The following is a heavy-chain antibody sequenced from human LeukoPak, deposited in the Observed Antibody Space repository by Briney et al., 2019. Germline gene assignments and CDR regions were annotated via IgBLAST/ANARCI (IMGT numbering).Heavy chain of an antibody. CDR3: ARAECGGSGCQDYYYYYGMDV. CDR2: IYHSGST. D-gene: IGHD6-19*01. Sequence: SETLSLTCTVSGGSISSGGYYWSWIRQPPGKGLEWIGYIYHSGSTYYNPSHKSRVTISVDRSKNQFSLKLSSVTAADTAVYYCARAECGGSGCQDYYYYYGMDVWGQGTTVTVSS. V-gene: IGHV4-30-2*01. CDR1: GGSISSGGYY. J-gene: IGHJ6*02.